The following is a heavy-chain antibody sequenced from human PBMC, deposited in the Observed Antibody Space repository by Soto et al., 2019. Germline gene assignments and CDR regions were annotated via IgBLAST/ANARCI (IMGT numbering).Heavy chain of an antibody. J-gene: IGHJ4*02. D-gene: IGHD1-26*01. CDR3: ARNSQYTPLNSFDY. Sequence: KQSQTLSLTCAISGDRVSSNSAAWNWIRQSPSRGLEWLGRTYYRSKWYNDYAVSVKSRITINPDTSKNQFSLQLNSVTPEDTAVYYCARNSQYTPLNSFDYWGQGTLVTVSS. V-gene: IGHV6-1*01. CDR2: TYYRSKWYN. CDR1: GDRVSSNSAA.